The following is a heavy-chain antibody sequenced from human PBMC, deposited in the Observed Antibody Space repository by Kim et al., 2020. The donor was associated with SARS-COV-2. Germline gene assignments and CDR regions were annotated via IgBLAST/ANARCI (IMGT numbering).Heavy chain of an antibody. CDR2: IYYSGST. J-gene: IGHJ4*02. CDR1: GGSISSGDYY. D-gene: IGHD3-16*01. V-gene: IGHV4-30-4*01. Sequence: SETLSLTCTVSGGSISSGDYYWSWIRQPPGKGLEWIGYIYYSGSTYYNPSLKSRVTISVDTSKNQFSLKLSSVTAADTAVYYCSSTYYDYVWGSYLYYFDYWGQGTLVTVSS. CDR3: SSTYYDYVWGSYLYYFDY.